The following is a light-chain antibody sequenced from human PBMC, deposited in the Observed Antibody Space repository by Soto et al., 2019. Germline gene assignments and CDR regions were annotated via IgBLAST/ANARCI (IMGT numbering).Light chain of an antibody. Sequence: VLTQSPATLSLSPGERATLFCRASQSISSYLAWYQQKPGQAPRLLIYDASNRATGIPARFSGSGSGTDFALDISSLEPEDFAVYYCQQRFSWVTFGQGTRLEIK. CDR3: QQRFSWVT. CDR1: QSISSY. CDR2: DAS. J-gene: IGKJ5*01. V-gene: IGKV3-11*01.